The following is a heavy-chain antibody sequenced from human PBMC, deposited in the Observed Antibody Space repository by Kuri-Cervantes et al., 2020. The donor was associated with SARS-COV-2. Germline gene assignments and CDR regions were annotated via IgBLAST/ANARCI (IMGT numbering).Heavy chain of an antibody. CDR1: GFTVSSNY. CDR2: IYSGGST. J-gene: IGHJ6*03. D-gene: IGHD5-18*01. V-gene: IGHV3-53*05. CDR3: ARGYRYYHYYMGV. Sequence: GESLKISCAASGFTVSSNYMSWVRQAPGKGLEWVSVIYSGGSTYYADSVKGRFTISRDNSKNTLYLQMNSLRTEDTALYYCARGYRYYHYYMGVWGKGTTVTVSS.